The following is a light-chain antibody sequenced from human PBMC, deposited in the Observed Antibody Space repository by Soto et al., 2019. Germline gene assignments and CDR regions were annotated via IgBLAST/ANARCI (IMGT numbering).Light chain of an antibody. CDR3: QQRSNWPLLP. J-gene: IGKJ4*01. CDR1: QSVGSS. V-gene: IGKV3-11*01. CDR2: DAS. Sequence: VGLIQSPATLSLYPRERATLSCRASQSVGSSLAWYQHKPGQAPRLLISDASNRATGIPARFSGSGSETDFTLTISSLEPEDSAVYYCQQRSNWPLLPFGGGSNVDIK.